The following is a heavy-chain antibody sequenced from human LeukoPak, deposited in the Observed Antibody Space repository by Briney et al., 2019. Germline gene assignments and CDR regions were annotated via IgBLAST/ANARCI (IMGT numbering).Heavy chain of an antibody. V-gene: IGHV4-34*01. CDR1: GGSFSGYY. CDR3: ARAGVWPIAKFDY. Sequence: SETLSLTCAVYGGSFSGYYWSWIRQPPGKGLEWIGEINHSGSTNYNPSLKSRVTTSVDTSKNQFSLKLSSVTAADTAVYYCARAGVWPIAKFDYWGQGTLVTVSS. J-gene: IGHJ4*02. CDR2: INHSGST. D-gene: IGHD1-26*01.